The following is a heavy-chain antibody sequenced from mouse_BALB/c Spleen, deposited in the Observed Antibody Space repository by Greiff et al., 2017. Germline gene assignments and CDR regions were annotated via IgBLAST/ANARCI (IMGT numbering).Heavy chain of an antibody. CDR1: GFYIKDTY. Sequence: EVQLQESGAELVKPGASVKLSCTASGFYIKDTYMHWVKQRPEQGLEWIGRIDPANGNTKYDPKFQGKATITADTSSNTAYLQLSSLTSEDTAVYYCARWLLRDYAMDYWGQGTSVTVSS. V-gene: IGHV14-3*02. J-gene: IGHJ4*01. CDR2: IDPANGNT. CDR3: ARWLLRDYAMDY. D-gene: IGHD2-3*01.